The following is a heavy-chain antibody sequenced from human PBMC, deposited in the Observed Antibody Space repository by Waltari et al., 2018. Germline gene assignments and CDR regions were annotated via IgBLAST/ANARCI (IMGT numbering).Heavy chain of an antibody. CDR1: CGSISSYY. D-gene: IGHD3-3*01. CDR3: ALTIFGVVYGMDV. Sequence: QVQLQESGPGLVKPSETLSLTCTVSCGSISSYYWSWIRQPPGKGLEWIGYIYYSGSTHYNPSHESRVTISVDTSKNQFSLKLSSVTAADTAVYDCALTIFGVVYGMDVWGQGTTVTVSS. J-gene: IGHJ6*02. V-gene: IGHV4-59*01. CDR2: IYYSGST.